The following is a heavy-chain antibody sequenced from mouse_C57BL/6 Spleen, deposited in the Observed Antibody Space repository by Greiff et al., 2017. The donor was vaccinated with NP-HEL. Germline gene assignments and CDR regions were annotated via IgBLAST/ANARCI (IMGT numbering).Heavy chain of an antibody. D-gene: IGHD1-1*01. CDR2: IYPRDGST. CDR1: GYTFTDHT. V-gene: IGHV1-78*01. Sequence: VQLQQSDAELVKPGASVKISCKVSGYTFTDHTIHWMKQRPEQGLEWIGYIYPRDGSTKYNEKFKGQATLTADKSSSTAYLQLNSLTSEDSAVYSWARNYGSLWYFDVWGTGTTVTVSS. J-gene: IGHJ1*03. CDR3: ARNYGSLWYFDV.